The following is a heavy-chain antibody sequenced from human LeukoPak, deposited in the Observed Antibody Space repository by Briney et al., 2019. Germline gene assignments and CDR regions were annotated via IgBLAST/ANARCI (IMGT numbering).Heavy chain of an antibody. CDR2: ISGSGDNT. CDR3: ATDATGTLEYFDY. V-gene: IGHV3-23*01. J-gene: IGHJ4*02. D-gene: IGHD3-9*01. Sequence: GGSLRLSCAASGFTFSDYYMSWIRRAPGKGLEWVSAISGSGDNTYFADSVKGRFTISRDNSKNTLYLQMNSLRAEDTAVYYCATDATGTLEYFDYWGQGTLVTVSS. CDR1: GFTFSDYY.